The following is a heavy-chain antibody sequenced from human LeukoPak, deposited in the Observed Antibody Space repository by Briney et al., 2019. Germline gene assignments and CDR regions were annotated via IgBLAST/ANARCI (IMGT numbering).Heavy chain of an antibody. V-gene: IGHV4-59*08. CDR3: ATANGDYVDY. Sequence: SETLSLTCTVSGASISSPYWSWIRQPPEKGLEWIGYIYDSGSTNYNPSLRSRVTISVDTSKSQFSLKLSSVTAADAAVYYCATANGDYVDYWAREPRSPSPQ. CDR2: IYDSGST. CDR1: GASISSPY. J-gene: IGHJ4*02. D-gene: IGHD4-17*01.